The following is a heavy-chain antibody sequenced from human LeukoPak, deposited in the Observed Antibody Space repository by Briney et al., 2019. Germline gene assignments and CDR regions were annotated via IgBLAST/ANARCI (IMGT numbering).Heavy chain of an antibody. CDR1: GFTFSSYE. J-gene: IGHJ6*03. CDR3: AKSPEKGGDSYGYISRQIYYMDV. Sequence: PGGSLRLSCAASGFTFSSYEMNWVRQAPGKGLERVSYISSSGSTIYYADSVKGRFTISRDNAKNSLYLQMNSLRAEDTAVYYCAKSPEKGGDSYGYISRQIYYMDVWGKGTTVTVSS. CDR2: ISSSGSTI. V-gene: IGHV3-48*03. D-gene: IGHD5-18*01.